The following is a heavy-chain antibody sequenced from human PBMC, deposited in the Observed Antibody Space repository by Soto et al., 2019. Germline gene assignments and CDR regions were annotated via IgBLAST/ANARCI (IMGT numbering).Heavy chain of an antibody. CDR3: AADEGLGYCSGGSCYSIRRFEP. J-gene: IGHJ5*02. D-gene: IGHD2-15*01. Sequence: SVKVSCKASGFTFTSFAMQWVRQACGQRLEWKGWIVVGSGNTNYAQKFQERVTITRDMSTSTAYMELSSLRSEDTAVYYCAADEGLGYCSGGSCYSIRRFEPWGQGTLVTVSS. CDR2: IVVGSGNT. CDR1: GFTFTSFA. V-gene: IGHV1-58*02.